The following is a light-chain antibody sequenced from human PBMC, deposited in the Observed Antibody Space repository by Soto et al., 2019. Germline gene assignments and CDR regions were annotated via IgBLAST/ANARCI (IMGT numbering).Light chain of an antibody. J-gene: IGKJ4*01. CDR2: GAS. V-gene: IGKV3-20*01. CDR3: QQYASSPLT. Sequence: EIVLTQSPSTLSLSSGERATLSCRASQSVRSNYLAWYQQKPGQAPRLLIYGASSRATGIPDRFGGSGSGTDFTLTISRLEPEDFAVYSCQQYASSPLTFGGGTKVEIK. CDR1: QSVRSNY.